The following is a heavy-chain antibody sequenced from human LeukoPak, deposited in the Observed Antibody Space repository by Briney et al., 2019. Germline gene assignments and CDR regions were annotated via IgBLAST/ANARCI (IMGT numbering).Heavy chain of an antibody. V-gene: IGHV4-59*08. CDR2: IYYSGST. Sequence: SETLSLTCNVSGGSISSYYWSWIRQPPGKGLEWIGYIYYSGSTNYSPSLKSRVTISVDTSKNQFSLKLSSVTAADTAVYYCARGGARSLYYYYFYMDVWGKGTTVTVSS. J-gene: IGHJ6*03. CDR3: ARGGARSLYYYYFYMDV. CDR1: GGSISSYY. D-gene: IGHD3-16*01.